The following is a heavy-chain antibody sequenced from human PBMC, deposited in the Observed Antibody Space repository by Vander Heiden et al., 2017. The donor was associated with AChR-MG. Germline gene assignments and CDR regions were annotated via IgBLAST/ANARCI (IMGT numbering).Heavy chain of an antibody. J-gene: IGHJ4*02. D-gene: IGHD3-3*01. CDR3: AAIFGVIPRPGTTPTPFDH. CDR2: INPKTGGT. Sequence: QVQLLQSGAEVKKPGASVKVSCKASGYTFTAFHLHWVLQAPGQGLKWMGRINPKTGGTSSAPNFQGRVSMTRDTSNNTVFMELNSLRSDDTAVYYCAAIFGVIPRPGTTPTPFDHWGQGTLVTVSS. CDR1: GYTFTAFH. V-gene: IGHV1-2*06.